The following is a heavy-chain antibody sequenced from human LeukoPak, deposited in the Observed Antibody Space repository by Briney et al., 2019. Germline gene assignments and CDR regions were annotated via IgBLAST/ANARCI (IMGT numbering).Heavy chain of an antibody. V-gene: IGHV1-2*02. Sequence: GASVKVSCKASGYTFTGYYMHWVRQAPGQGLEWTGWINPNSGGTNYAQKFQGRVTMTRDTSISTAYMELSRLRSDDTAVYYCARDRPIAVAGDYYYSYGMDVWAQGTTVTVSS. CDR3: ARDRPIAVAGDYYYSYGMDV. J-gene: IGHJ6*02. D-gene: IGHD6-19*01. CDR1: GYTFTGYY. CDR2: INPNSGGT.